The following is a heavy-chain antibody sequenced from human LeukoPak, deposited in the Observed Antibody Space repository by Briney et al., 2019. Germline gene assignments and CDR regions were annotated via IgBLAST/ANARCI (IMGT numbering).Heavy chain of an antibody. CDR3: AGQGFDY. V-gene: IGHV3-43D*04. Sequence: GGSLRLSCAASGFTFDDYAMHWVRQAPGKGLEWVSLISWDGGSTYYADSVKGRFTISRDNAKNSLYLQMNSLRAEDTAVYYCAGQGFDYWGQGTLVAVSS. CDR1: GFTFDDYA. J-gene: IGHJ4*02. CDR2: ISWDGGST.